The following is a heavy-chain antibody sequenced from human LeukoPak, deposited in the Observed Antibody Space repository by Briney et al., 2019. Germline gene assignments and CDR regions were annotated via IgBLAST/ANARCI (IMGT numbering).Heavy chain of an antibody. CDR2: ISSSSSYI. CDR3: AKDHYCSSTSCYREFPYYYYMDV. V-gene: IGHV3-21*04. Sequence: PGGSLRLSCAASGFSFSDFSMNWVRQAPGKGLEWVSSISSSSSYIYYADSVKGRFTISRDNSKNSLYLQMNSLRTEDTALYYCAKDHYCSSTSCYREFPYYYYMDVWGKGTTVTVSS. J-gene: IGHJ6*03. D-gene: IGHD2-2*02. CDR1: GFSFSDFS.